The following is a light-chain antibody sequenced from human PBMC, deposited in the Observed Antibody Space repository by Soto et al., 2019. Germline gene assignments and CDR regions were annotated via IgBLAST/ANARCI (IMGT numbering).Light chain of an antibody. Sequence: EIVLTQSPATLSLSPGERATLSCRASQSVTTYLPGYHQKPGQAPRLPIYDASNRATGIPARFSGSGSGTDFTLTISSLEPEDFAVYYCQQGSYWPPLYTFGQGTKLEIK. J-gene: IGKJ2*01. CDR2: DAS. CDR3: QQGSYWPPLYT. CDR1: QSVTTY. V-gene: IGKV3-11*01.